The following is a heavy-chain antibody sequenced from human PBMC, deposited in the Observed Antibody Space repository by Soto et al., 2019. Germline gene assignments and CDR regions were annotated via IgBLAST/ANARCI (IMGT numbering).Heavy chain of an antibody. CDR3: TKALYCSSTSCYSGGDTFHV. CDR1: GFNFRSYA. CDR2: ISSNGEGTHHTGAT. J-gene: IGHJ3*01. V-gene: IGHV3-23*01. Sequence: QPGGSLRLSCTASGFNFRSYAMSWVRQAPGKGLEWVSIISSNGEGTHHTGATYYADSVRGRFTISRDNSKNTLSLQMNSLRAEDTAIYFCTKALYCSSTSCYSGGDTFHVWGQGTMVTVSS. D-gene: IGHD2-2*01.